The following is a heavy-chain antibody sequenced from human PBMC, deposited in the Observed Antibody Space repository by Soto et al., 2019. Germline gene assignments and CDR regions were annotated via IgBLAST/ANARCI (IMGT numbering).Heavy chain of an antibody. D-gene: IGHD3-10*01. Sequence: PSETLSLTCTVSGGSISSGGYYWIWIRHHPGKGLEWIGYIYYSGSTYYNPSLKSRVTISVDTSKNQFSLKLSSVTAADTAVYYCARDRLWGSGGMDVWGQGTTVTVSS. CDR1: GGSISSGGYY. V-gene: IGHV4-31*02. CDR3: ARDRLWGSGGMDV. CDR2: IYYSGST. J-gene: IGHJ6*02.